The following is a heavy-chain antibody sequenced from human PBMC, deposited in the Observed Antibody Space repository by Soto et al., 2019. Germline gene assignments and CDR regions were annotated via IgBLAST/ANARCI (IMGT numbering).Heavy chain of an antibody. CDR1: GFIVSDTY. CDR3: AREPRYCRGGSCSITGDAYDI. V-gene: IGHV3-66*01. Sequence: EVQLVESGGGLVQPGGSLRLSCTASGFIVSDTYVNWVRQAPGKGLEWVSVISNRGDTHYADSVRGRFSLSRDISDNTFHIHMNNLRVEDTAVYYCAREPRYCRGGSCSITGDAYDIWGQGTLVTVSS. D-gene: IGHD2-15*01. CDR2: ISNRGDT. J-gene: IGHJ3*02.